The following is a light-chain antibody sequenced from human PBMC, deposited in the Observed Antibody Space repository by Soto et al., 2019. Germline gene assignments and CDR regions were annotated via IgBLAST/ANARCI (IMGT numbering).Light chain of an antibody. Sequence: QLVLTQSSSASASLGSSVKLTCTRSSGHSSYIIAWHQQQPGKAPRYLMKLEGSGSYNKGSGVPDRFSGSSSGADRYLTIANLQFEDEADYYCETWDRNTRVFGGGTKLTVL. CDR3: ETWDRNTRV. J-gene: IGLJ3*02. CDR2: LEGSGSY. V-gene: IGLV4-60*02. CDR1: SGHSSYI.